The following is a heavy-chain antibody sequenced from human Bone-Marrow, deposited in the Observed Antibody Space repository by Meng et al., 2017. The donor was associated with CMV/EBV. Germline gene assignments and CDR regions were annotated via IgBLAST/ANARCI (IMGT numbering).Heavy chain of an antibody. CDR3: TREENDFWSGYPDRFDY. CDR1: EFTFSDYY. CDR2: IRSKAYGGTT. J-gene: IGHJ4*02. Sequence: GGSLRLSCAASEFTFSDYYMSWIRQAPGKGLEWVGFIRSKAYGGTTEYAASVKGRFTIPRDDSKSIAYLQMNSLKTEDTAVYYCTREENDFWSGYPDRFDYWGQGTLVTVSS. V-gene: IGHV3-49*03. D-gene: IGHD3-3*01.